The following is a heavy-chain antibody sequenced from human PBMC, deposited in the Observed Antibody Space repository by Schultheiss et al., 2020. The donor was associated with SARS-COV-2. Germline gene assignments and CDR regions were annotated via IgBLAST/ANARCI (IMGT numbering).Heavy chain of an antibody. CDR2: ISSSGSTI. CDR3: AKDRITIFGVVTYYYYYGMDV. V-gene: IGHV3-48*03. J-gene: IGHJ6*02. D-gene: IGHD3-3*01. Sequence: GGSLRLSCAASGFTFSRYEMNWVRQSPGKGLEWVSYISSSGSTIYYADSVKGRFTISRDNAKNSLYLQMNSLRAEDTAVYYCAKDRITIFGVVTYYYYYGMDVWGQGTTVTVSS. CDR1: GFTFSRYE.